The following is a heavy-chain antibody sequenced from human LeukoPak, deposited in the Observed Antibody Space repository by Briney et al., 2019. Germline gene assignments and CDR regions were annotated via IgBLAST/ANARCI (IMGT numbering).Heavy chain of an antibody. V-gene: IGHV3-74*01. D-gene: IGHD3-16*01. CDR3: TSQGVIDY. CDR1: GFTFRSSW. J-gene: IGHJ4*02. CDR2: INNDGSTT. Sequence: PGGSLRLSCAASGFTFRSSWMHWVRQAPGKGLVWVSRINNDGSTTTYADSVKGRFTISRDNAKNTLFLQMNSLKTEDTAVYYCTSQGVIDYWGQGTLVTVSS.